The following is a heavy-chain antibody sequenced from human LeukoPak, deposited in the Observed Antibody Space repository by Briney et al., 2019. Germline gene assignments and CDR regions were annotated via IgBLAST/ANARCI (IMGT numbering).Heavy chain of an antibody. CDR2: TYYRSKWYK. J-gene: IGHJ4*02. V-gene: IGHV6-1*01. D-gene: IGHD6-19*01. Sequence: TSQTLSLTCAISGDSVSRNDAGWSWIRQSPSRGLEWLARTYYRSKWYKDDAGSVKGRIIINADTSKNQFSLQLNSVTPEDTAVYYCARSSGWIDYWGQGTLVTVSS. CDR3: ARSSGWIDY. CDR1: GDSVSRNDAG.